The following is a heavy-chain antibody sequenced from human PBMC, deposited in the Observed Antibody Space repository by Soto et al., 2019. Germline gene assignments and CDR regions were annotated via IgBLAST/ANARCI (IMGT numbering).Heavy chain of an antibody. CDR3: ARAYYYDSSGFYYYC. V-gene: IGHV1-46*01. Sequence: ASVKVSCKASGYIFTNHYIHWVRQAPGQGLEWMGIINPSGGSTNYLQKFQGRITMTRDTSTSTVYMELSSLRSEDTAVYFCARAYYYDSSGFYYYCWGQGTLVTVSS. CDR1: GYIFTNHY. CDR2: INPSGGST. J-gene: IGHJ4*02. D-gene: IGHD3-22*01.